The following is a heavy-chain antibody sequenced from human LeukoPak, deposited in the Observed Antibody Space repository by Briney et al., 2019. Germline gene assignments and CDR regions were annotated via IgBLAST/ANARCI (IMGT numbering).Heavy chain of an antibody. CDR1: GGSFSGYY. V-gene: IGHV4-34*01. CDR2: INHSGST. CDR3: ERGRGSS. J-gene: IGHJ5*02. D-gene: IGHD3-10*01. Sequence: PSETLSLTCAVYGGSFSGYYWSWIRQPPGKGLEWIGEINHSGSTNYNPSLKSRVTMSVDTSKNQFSLKLSSVTAADTAVYYCERGRGSSWGQGTLVTVSS.